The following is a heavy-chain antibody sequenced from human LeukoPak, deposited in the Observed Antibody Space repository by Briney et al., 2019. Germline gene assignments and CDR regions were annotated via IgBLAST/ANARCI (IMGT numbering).Heavy chain of an antibody. J-gene: IGHJ5*02. V-gene: IGHV4-59*11. Sequence: SETLSLTCTVSGGSISSHYWSWIRQPPGKGLEWIGYIYYSGSTNYNPSLKSRVTISVDTSKNRFSLKLSSVTAADTAVYYCARDSQDSSSWANWFDPWGQGTLVTVSS. CDR1: GGSISSHY. CDR3: ARDSQDSSSWANWFDP. D-gene: IGHD6-13*01. CDR2: IYYSGST.